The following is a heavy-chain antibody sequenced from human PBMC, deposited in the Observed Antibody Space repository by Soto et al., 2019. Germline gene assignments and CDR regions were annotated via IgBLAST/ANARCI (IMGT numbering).Heavy chain of an antibody. J-gene: IGHJ4*02. CDR2: ISGSGGST. Sequence: EVQLLESGGGLVQPGGSLRLSCAASGFTFSSYAINWVRQAPGKGLEWVSVISGSGGSTYYADSVKGRFTISRDNSKNTLYLQMNSLRAEDTAVYYCARRGSGSYYDYWGQGTLVTVSS. CDR3: ARRGSGSYYDY. CDR1: GFTFSSYA. V-gene: IGHV3-23*01. D-gene: IGHD1-26*01.